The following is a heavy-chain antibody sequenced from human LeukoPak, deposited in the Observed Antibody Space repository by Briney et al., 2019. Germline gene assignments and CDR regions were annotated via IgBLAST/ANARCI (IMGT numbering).Heavy chain of an antibody. Sequence: SETLSLTCTVSGVSISSSSYYWGWIRQPPGKGLEWIGSIYYSGSTYYNPSLKSRVTISVDTSKNQFSLKLSSVTAADTAVYYCARQGVTHYWGQGTLVTVSS. D-gene: IGHD4-23*01. J-gene: IGHJ4*02. CDR3: ARQGVTHY. CDR1: GVSISSSSYY. V-gene: IGHV4-39*01. CDR2: IYYSGST.